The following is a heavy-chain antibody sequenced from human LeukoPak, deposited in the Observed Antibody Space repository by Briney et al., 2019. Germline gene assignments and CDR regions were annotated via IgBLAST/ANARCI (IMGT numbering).Heavy chain of an antibody. Sequence: GGTLRLSCAGSGFTFSSHGMDWVRQAPGKGLEWVSGISPSGDITYYADSVKGRFTISRDNSKNTVFLQMNSLRVDDTAVYYCARRDIVVVVSASDYWGQGTLVTVSS. D-gene: IGHD2-15*01. J-gene: IGHJ4*02. CDR1: GFTFSSHG. V-gene: IGHV3-23*01. CDR3: ARRDIVVVVSASDY. CDR2: ISPSGDIT.